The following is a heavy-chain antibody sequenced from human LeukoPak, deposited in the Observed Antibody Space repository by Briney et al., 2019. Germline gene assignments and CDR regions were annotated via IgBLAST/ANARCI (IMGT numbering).Heavy chain of an antibody. J-gene: IGHJ4*02. CDR1: GFTFSDYY. CDR3: ASAHITMAGSIDY. Sequence: GGSLRLSCAASGFTFSDYYMNWIRQAPGKGLEWVSYISSSGSSIYYAGSVKGRFTISRDNAKNSLYLQMNSLRAEDTAVYYCASAHITMAGSIDYWGQGTLVTVSS. D-gene: IGHD6-19*01. CDR2: ISSSGSSI. V-gene: IGHV3-11*01.